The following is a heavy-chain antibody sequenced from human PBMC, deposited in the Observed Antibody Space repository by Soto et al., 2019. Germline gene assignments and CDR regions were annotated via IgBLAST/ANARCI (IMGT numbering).Heavy chain of an antibody. V-gene: IGHV3-30*18. CDR1: GFTFSSYG. Sequence: GGSLRLSCAASGFTFSSYGMHWVRQAPGKGLEWVAVISYDGSNKYYADSVKGRFTISRDNSKNTLYLQMNSLRAEDTAVYYCANTFCSGGSCYLPSDAFDIWGQGTMVTVSS. CDR2: ISYDGSNK. CDR3: ANTFCSGGSCYLPSDAFDI. J-gene: IGHJ3*02. D-gene: IGHD2-15*01.